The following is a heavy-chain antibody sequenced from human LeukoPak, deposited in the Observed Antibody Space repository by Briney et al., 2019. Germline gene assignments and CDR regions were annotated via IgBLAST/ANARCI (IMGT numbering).Heavy chain of an antibody. Sequence: SETLSLTCAVYGGSFSGYYWSWIRQPPGKGLEWIGEINHSGSTNYNPSLKSRVTISVDTSKNQFSLKLSSVTAADTAVYYCARGRNIAAAGTMYFDYWGQGTLVTVSS. V-gene: IGHV4-34*01. CDR1: GGSFSGYY. D-gene: IGHD6-13*01. J-gene: IGHJ4*02. CDR3: ARGRNIAAAGTMYFDY. CDR2: INHSGST.